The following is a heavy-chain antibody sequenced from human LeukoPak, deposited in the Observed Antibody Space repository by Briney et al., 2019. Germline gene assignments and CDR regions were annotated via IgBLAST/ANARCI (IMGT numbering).Heavy chain of an antibody. CDR3: ASTRANPIANRWLFDY. CDR2: IIPIFGTA. Sequence: FSVKVSCKASGGTFSSYAISWVRQAPGQGLEWMGRIIPIFGTANYAQKFQGRVTITTDESTSTAYMELSSLRSEDTAVYYCASTRANPIANRWLFDYWGQGTLVTVSS. CDR1: GGTFSSYA. D-gene: IGHD5-24*01. J-gene: IGHJ4*02. V-gene: IGHV1-69*05.